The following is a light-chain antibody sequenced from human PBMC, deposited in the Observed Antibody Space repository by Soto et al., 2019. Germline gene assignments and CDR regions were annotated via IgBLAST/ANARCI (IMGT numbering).Light chain of an antibody. V-gene: IGKV1-9*01. CDR3: QHLNNYPPFT. CDR2: GTF. CDR1: QDIKTY. Sequence: IQLTQSPSSLSASVGDRVSITCRASQDIKTYLAWYQQKQGKAPKLLISGTFTLQSGVPSRFNGSGSGTDFNLTIRRLQPEEFATYYCQHLNNYPPFTFGPGTTV. J-gene: IGKJ3*01.